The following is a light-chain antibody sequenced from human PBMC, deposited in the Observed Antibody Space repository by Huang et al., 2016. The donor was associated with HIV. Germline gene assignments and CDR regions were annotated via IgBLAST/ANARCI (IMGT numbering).Light chain of an antibody. Sequence: DIQMTQSPSSLSASIGDRVTMTCRASHNINSNLNWYQQKPGKAPKLLIFIATYLASGVPSRFSSSGSGTHFTLTINGLQPEDLATYFCQQSQNTPWTFGQGSRLEIK. CDR1: HNINSN. V-gene: IGKV1-39*01. J-gene: IGKJ1*01. CDR2: IAT. CDR3: QQSQNTPWT.